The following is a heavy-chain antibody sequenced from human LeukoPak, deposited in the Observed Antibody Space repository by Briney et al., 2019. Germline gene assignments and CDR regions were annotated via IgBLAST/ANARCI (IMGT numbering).Heavy chain of an antibody. CDR3: ARDLALLWFGDPTSFDY. CDR1: GFIFSDYY. Sequence: GGSLRLSCAASGFIFSDYYMSWIRQAPGKGLEWVSYITNNSSAAMYADSVKGRFTISRDNAKNSLYLQMNSLRAEDTAVYYCARDLALLWFGDPTSFDYWGQGTLVTVSS. CDR2: ITNNSSAA. V-gene: IGHV3-11*06. D-gene: IGHD3-10*01. J-gene: IGHJ4*02.